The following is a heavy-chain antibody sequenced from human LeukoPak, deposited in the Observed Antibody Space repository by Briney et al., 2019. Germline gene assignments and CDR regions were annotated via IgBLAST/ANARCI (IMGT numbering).Heavy chain of an antibody. Sequence: PSETLSLTCTVSGGSISGYYWSWIRQPPGKGLEWIGYVYYTGSTSYNPSLKSRVTISGDTSKNQFSLKLSSVTAADTAVYYCTRRGGSSSSDWFDPWGQGTLVIVSS. CDR3: TRRGGSSSSDWFDP. D-gene: IGHD6-6*01. J-gene: IGHJ5*02. CDR1: GGSISGYY. CDR2: VYYTGST. V-gene: IGHV4-59*08.